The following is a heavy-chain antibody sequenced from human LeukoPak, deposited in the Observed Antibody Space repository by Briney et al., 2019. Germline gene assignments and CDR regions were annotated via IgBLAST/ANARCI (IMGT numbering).Heavy chain of an antibody. D-gene: IGHD3-3*01. V-gene: IGHV4-39*01. CDR2: IYYSGST. Sequence: PSETLSLTCTVSGGSISSSSYYWGWIRQPPGKGLEWIGSIYYSGSTYYNPSLKSRVTISVDTSKNQFSLELSSVTAADTAVYYCARRDTGYYDFWSGYHTLNWFDPWGQGTLATVSS. J-gene: IGHJ5*02. CDR1: GGSISSSSYY. CDR3: ARRDTGYYDFWSGYHTLNWFDP.